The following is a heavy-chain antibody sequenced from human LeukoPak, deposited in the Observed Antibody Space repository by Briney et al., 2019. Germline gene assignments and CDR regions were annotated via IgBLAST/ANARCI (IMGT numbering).Heavy chain of an antibody. D-gene: IGHD5-12*01. V-gene: IGHV3-21*01. CDR1: GFIFNAYS. J-gene: IGHJ4*02. Sequence: GGSLRLSCAVSGFIFNAYSMNWVRQAPGKGLEWVSSITDTSAYIKYADSMKGRFTISRDNAKNSLYLRMNNLRAEDTAVYYCARVWTSAYAVDFWGQGILVTVSS. CDR2: ITDTSAYI. CDR3: ARVWTSAYAVDF.